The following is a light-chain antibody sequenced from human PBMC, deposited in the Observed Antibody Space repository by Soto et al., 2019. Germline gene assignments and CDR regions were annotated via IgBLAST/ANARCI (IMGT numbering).Light chain of an antibody. CDR3: QSYDSSLSGSYV. CDR2: GNI. J-gene: IGLJ1*01. V-gene: IGLV1-40*01. Sequence: QSALTQPPSVSGAPGQRVTISCTGSSSNIGAGYDVHWYQQLPGTAPKLLIYGNINRPSGVPDRFFGSKSGTSASLAITGLQAEDETDYYCQSYDSSLSGSYVFGTGTKLTVL. CDR1: SSNIGAGYD.